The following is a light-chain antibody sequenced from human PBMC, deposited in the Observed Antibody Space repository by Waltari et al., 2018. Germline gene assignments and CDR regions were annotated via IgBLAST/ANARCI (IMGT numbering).Light chain of an antibody. CDR2: DDC. CDR3: QVWDNISAHLV. Sequence: GRTLVLVGRDDCGRPSGIPVRFSVSNVGDTATLTISRVEAGDEADYYCQVWDNISAHLVFGGGTKLTVL. V-gene: IGLV3-21*02. J-gene: IGLJ2*01.